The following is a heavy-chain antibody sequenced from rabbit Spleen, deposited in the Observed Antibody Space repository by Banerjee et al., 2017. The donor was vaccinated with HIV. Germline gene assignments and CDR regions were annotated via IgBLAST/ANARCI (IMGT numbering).Heavy chain of an antibody. CDR3: ARDLVAVIGWNFNL. J-gene: IGHJ4*01. CDR2: INIVTGKS. Sequence: EQLEESGGGLVKPEGSLTLTCKASGVSLNDKDVMCWVRQAPGKGLEWIACINIVTGKSVYANWAEGRFNMSRTSSTTVTLQMTSLTAADTATYFCARDLVAVIGWNFNLWGPGTLVTVS. D-gene: IGHD1-1*01. V-gene: IGHV1S45*01. CDR1: GVSLNDKDV.